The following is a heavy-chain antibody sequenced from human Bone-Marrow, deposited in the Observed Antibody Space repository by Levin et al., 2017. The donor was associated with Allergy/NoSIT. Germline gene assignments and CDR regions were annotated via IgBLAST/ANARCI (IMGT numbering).Heavy chain of an antibody. D-gene: IGHD3-10*01. CDR3: ARDVFRIINDC. CDR2: IYSKGDT. V-gene: IGHV3-66*01. Sequence: LSLTCAASGFTVRNTQMNWVRQAPGKGLEWVSLIYSKGDTKYADSVKGRFIISRDNSKNTLYLQMNSLRVDDTAVYYCARDVFRIINDCWGQGTLVSVSS. CDR1: GFTVRNTQ. J-gene: IGHJ4*02.